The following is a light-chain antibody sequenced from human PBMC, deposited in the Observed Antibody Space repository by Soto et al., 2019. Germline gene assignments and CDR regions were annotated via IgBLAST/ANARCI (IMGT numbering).Light chain of an antibody. CDR2: GTS. V-gene: IGKV3-20*01. Sequence: EMVLPQSPGTLSLSPGERATLACRASQTISSSSLAWYQQKGGQAPRLLIYGTSRRATGIPDRFSGSGSGTDFPLTISRLEPEDFAVYYCQQYGSSNTFGQGTKLQIK. J-gene: IGKJ2*01. CDR1: QTISSSS. CDR3: QQYGSSNT.